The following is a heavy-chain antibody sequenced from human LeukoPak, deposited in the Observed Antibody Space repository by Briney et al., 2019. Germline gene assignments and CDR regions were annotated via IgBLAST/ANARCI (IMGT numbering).Heavy chain of an antibody. CDR1: GFTFSSYG. V-gene: IGHV3-30*18. Sequence: GRSLRLSYAASGFTFSSYGMHWVRQAPGRGLEWVALISFDGTNKYYADSVKGRFTISRDNSKNTLYLQMNSPRDEDTALYYCVKAGGYCSGGSCSFFDYWGQGTLVTVSS. CDR2: ISFDGTNK. J-gene: IGHJ4*02. D-gene: IGHD2-15*01. CDR3: VKAGGYCSGGSCSFFDY.